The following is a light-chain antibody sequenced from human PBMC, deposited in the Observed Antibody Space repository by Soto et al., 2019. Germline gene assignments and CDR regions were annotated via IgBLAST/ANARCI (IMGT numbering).Light chain of an antibody. V-gene: IGKV4-1*01. CDR1: QSVLTTDSNNKNY. CDR3: HQYYSAHLT. Sequence: DIVMTQSPDSLAVSLGERATITCRSSQSVLTTDSNNKNYLAWYQHKSGQPPRLLIYWASTRESGVPDRFSGSGSGTEFTLTISSLQDEDEVVYICHQYYSAHLTLGAGTKVDIK. J-gene: IGKJ4*01. CDR2: WAS.